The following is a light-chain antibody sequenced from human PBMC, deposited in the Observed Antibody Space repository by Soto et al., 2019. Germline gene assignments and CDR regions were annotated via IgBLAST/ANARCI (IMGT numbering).Light chain of an antibody. V-gene: IGKV3D-15*01. CDR2: GAS. CDR3: QQYNNWPQT. Sequence: EIAMTQSPVTLSVSPGERATLPCRASQSVSSNLAWYQRKPGQAPRLLIYGASSRAAGIPARFSGSGSGTEFTLTISSLQSEDFAEYHCQQYNNWPQTFGQGTKVDIK. J-gene: IGKJ1*01. CDR1: QSVSSN.